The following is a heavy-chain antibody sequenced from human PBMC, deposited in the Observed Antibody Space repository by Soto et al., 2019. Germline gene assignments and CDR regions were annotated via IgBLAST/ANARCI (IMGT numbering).Heavy chain of an antibody. Sequence: SETLSLTCTVSGGSISSSSYYWGWIRQPPGKGLEWIGSIYYSGSTYYNPSLKSRVTISVDTSKNQFSLKLSSVTASVTAVYYCARLFGVDDYWGQGARATVS. D-gene: IGHD3-3*01. CDR1: GGSISSSSYY. CDR2: IYYSGST. V-gene: IGHV4-39*01. CDR3: ARLFGVDDY. J-gene: IGHJ4*02.